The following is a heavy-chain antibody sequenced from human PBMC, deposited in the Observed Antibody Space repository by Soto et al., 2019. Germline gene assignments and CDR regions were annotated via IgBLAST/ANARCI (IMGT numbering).Heavy chain of an antibody. Sequence: VQLVESGGGLAQPGGSLRLSCAGSGFTFNSYWMHWVRQEPGKGLVWVSRISSDGSVTTYADSVKGRFTISRDNAKNTLYLQMNSLRAEDTAVYYCSVVVVGSTRNTLGHWGQGTLVTVSS. D-gene: IGHD2-15*01. CDR2: ISSDGSVT. J-gene: IGHJ4*02. CDR3: SVVVVGSTRNTLGH. V-gene: IGHV3-74*01. CDR1: GFTFNSYW.